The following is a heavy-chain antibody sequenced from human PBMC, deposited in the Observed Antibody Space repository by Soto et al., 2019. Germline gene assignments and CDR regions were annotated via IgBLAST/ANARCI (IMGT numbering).Heavy chain of an antibody. CDR1: GFTFSSYG. J-gene: IGHJ4*02. CDR3: AKDLRTPGPFYYDSSVYLPRDS. V-gene: IGHV3-30*18. Sequence: QVQLVESGGGVVQPGRSLRLSCAASGFTFSSYGMHWVRQAPGKGLEWVAVISYDGINKYYTDSVKGRFTITRDNSKNTLFLRMNSLRADDTAVYYCAKDLRTPGPFYYDSSVYLPRDSWGQGTLVTFSS. CDR2: ISYDGINK. D-gene: IGHD3-22*01.